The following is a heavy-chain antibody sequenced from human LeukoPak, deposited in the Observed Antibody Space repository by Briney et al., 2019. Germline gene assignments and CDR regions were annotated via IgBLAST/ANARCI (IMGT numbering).Heavy chain of an antibody. V-gene: IGHV3-9*01. D-gene: IGHD1-26*01. CDR1: GFTFDDYA. J-gene: IGHJ3*02. CDR2: ISWNSGSI. CDR3: AKDTSGSYNGAFDI. Sequence: GGSLRLSCAASGFTFDDYAMHWVRQAPGKGLEWVSGISWNSGSIGYADSVKGRFTISRDNAKNSLYLQMNSLRAEDTALYYCAKDTSGSYNGAFDIWGQGTMVTVSS.